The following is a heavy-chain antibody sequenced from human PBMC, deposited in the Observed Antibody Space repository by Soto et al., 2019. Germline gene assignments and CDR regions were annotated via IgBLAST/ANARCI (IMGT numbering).Heavy chain of an antibody. J-gene: IGHJ4*02. CDR1: GFRFNDYA. Sequence: EVQLVESGGGLVQPGRSLRLSCAASGFRFNDYAIHWVRPAPGKGLEWVSGISSNGKNIGYADSVKGRFTISRDNAKNSLYLQMNSLTGEDTALYYCARDMAYDFWSGSPFDYWGQGTLFTVSS. V-gene: IGHV3-9*01. CDR3: ARDMAYDFWSGSPFDY. D-gene: IGHD3-3*01. CDR2: ISSNGKNI.